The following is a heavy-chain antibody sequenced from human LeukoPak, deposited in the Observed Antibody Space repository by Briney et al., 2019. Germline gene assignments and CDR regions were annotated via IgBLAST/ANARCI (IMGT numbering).Heavy chain of an antibody. CDR3: AKGGYDFGHFDY. Sequence: PGGSLRLSCAASGFTFSDYYMSWIRQAPGKGLEWVAVISYDGSNKYYADSVKGRFTISRDNSKNTLYLQMNSLRAEDTAVYYCAKGGYDFGHFDYWGQGTLVTVSS. CDR2: ISYDGSNK. V-gene: IGHV3-30*18. J-gene: IGHJ4*02. CDR1: GFTFSDYY. D-gene: IGHD5-12*01.